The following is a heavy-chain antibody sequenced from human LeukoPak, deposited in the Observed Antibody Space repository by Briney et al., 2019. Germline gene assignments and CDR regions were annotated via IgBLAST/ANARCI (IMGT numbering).Heavy chain of an antibody. D-gene: IGHD4-17*01. J-gene: IGHJ3*02. CDR2: IYPGDSDT. CDR1: GYSFTSYW. V-gene: IGHV5-51*01. Sequence: GESLKISCKGSGYSFTSYWIGWVRQMPGKGLEWMGIIYPGDSDTRYSPSFQGQVTISADKSISTAYLQWSSLKASDTAMYYCARQGTSTVNTGPLYDAFDIWGQGTMVTVSS. CDR3: ARQGTSTVNTGPLYDAFDI.